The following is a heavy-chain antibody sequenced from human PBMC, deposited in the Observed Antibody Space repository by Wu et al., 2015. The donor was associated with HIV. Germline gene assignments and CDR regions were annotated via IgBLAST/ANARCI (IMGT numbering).Heavy chain of an antibody. CDR1: GYTFPRYY. Sequence: QVQLVQSGAEVKKPGASVHISCKASGYTFPRYYIHWVRQAPGQGLQWMGFIDPSDGDATYPEQFRGQMHRRPVTHPTNTVYMELNSLTPWTTTAYFILCEEVRTKTFGVXTFGLPIRLPPLVDV. V-gene: IGHV1-46*01. CDR3: LCEEVRTKTFGVXTFGLPIRLPPLVDV. J-gene: IGHJ6*01. CDR2: IDPSDGDA. D-gene: IGHD3-10*01.